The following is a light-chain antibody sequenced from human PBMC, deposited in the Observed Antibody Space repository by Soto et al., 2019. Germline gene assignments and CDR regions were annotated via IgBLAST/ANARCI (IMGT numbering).Light chain of an antibody. J-gene: IGLJ1*01. CDR2: SNH. CDR1: SSNIGSYT. CDR3: AAWDDSLNGSV. V-gene: IGLV1-44*01. Sequence: QSVLTQPPSASGTPGQTVTVSCSGSSSNIGSYTVNWYQRLPGTAPKLVIYSNHQRPSGVPDRFSGCKSGTSASLAVSGLQSEDEADYYCAAWDDSLNGSVFGSGTKVTVL.